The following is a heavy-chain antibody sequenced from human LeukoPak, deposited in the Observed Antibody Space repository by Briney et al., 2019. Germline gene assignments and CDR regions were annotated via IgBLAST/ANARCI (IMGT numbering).Heavy chain of an antibody. V-gene: IGHV1-2*02. CDR3: ARGDCSSTSCYDWFDP. J-gene: IGHJ5*02. CDR1: GYTFTGYY. D-gene: IGHD2-2*01. CDR2: INPNSGGT. Sequence: GASVKVSCKASGYTFTGYYMHWVRQAPGQGLEWMGWINPNSGGTNYAQKFQGRVTMTRDTSTSTAYMELSRLRSDDTAVYYCARGDCSSTSCYDWFDPWGQGTLVTVSS.